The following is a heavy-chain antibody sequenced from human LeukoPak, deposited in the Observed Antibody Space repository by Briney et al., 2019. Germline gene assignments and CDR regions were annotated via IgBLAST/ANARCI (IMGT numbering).Heavy chain of an antibody. CDR3: ARIRPDYYGSGSYYNGNAFDI. CDR2: MNPNSGNT. D-gene: IGHD3-10*01. CDR1: GYTFTSYD. Sequence: GASVKVSCKASGYTFTSYDINWVRQATGQGLEWMGWMNPNSGNTGYAQKFQGRVTMTRNTSISTAYMELSSLRSEVTAVYYCARIRPDYYGSGSYYNGNAFDIWGQGTMVTVSS. V-gene: IGHV1-8*01. J-gene: IGHJ3*02.